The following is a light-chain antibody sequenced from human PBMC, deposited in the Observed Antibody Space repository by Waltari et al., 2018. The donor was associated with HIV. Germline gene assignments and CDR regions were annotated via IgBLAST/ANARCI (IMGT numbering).Light chain of an antibody. J-gene: IGLJ2*01. Sequence: QSVLAQPPSVSGAPGQRVTISCTGTNSNIGAPYDVHWYQQLPGTAPKLLIYGNNNRPPGVPDRVSGSKSGTSASLAITGLQAEDEADFYCQSYDSSLGAWVFGGGTKLTVL. CDR3: QSYDSSLGAWV. CDR2: GNN. CDR1: NSNIGAPYD. V-gene: IGLV1-40*01.